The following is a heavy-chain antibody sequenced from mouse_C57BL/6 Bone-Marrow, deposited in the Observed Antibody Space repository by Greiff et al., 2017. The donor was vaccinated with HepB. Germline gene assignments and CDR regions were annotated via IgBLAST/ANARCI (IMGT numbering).Heavy chain of an antibody. CDR1: GFSFNTYA. D-gene: IGHD3-1*01. CDR3: VRQGSEFDY. V-gene: IGHV10-1*01. CDR2: IRSKSNNYAT. Sequence: EVQGVESGGGLVQPKGSLKLSCAASGFSFNTYAMNWVRQAPGKGVEWVARIRSKSNNYATYYAVSVKDRFTNSRDDSESMLYLQMNNVKTEDTAMYYCVRQGSEFDYWGQGTTLTVSS. J-gene: IGHJ2*01.